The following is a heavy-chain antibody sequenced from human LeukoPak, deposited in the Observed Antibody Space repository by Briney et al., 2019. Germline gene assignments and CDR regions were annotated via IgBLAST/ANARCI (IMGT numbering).Heavy chain of an antibody. V-gene: IGHV3-48*03. J-gene: IGHJ4*02. Sequence: PGGSLRLSCAASGFTSSSYEMNWVRQAPGKGLEWVSYISSSGSTIYYADSVKGRFTISRDNAKNSLYLQMNSLRAEDTAVYYCARDIWLDPSFDYWGQGTLVTVSS. CDR1: GFTSSSYE. CDR3: ARDIWLDPSFDY. D-gene: IGHD6-19*01. CDR2: ISSSGSTI.